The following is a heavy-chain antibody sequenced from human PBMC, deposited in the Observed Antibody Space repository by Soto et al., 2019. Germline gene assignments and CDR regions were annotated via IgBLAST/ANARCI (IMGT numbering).Heavy chain of an antibody. CDR2: INAGNGNT. D-gene: IGHD1-1*01. CDR1: GYTFTSYA. J-gene: IGHJ4*02. Sequence: ASVKLSCEASGYTFTSYAMHWVRQAPGQRLEWMGWINAGNGNTKYSQKFQGRVTMTEDTSTDTAYMELSSLRSEDTAVYYCATGSYNWNDGGFDYWGQGTLVTVSS. V-gene: IGHV1-3*01. CDR3: ATGSYNWNDGGFDY.